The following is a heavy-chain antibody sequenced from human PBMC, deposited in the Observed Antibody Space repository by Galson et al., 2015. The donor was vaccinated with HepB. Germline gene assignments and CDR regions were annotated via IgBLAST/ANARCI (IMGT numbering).Heavy chain of an antibody. J-gene: IGHJ4*02. D-gene: IGHD3-16*02. CDR3: ARDPPERSLDY. CDR2: IKQDGSEK. V-gene: IGHV3-7*03. CDR1: GFTFSSYW. Sequence: SLRLSCAASGFTFSSYWMSWVRQAPGKGLEWVANIKQDGSEKYYVDSVKGRFTISRDNAKNSLYLQMKSLRAEDTAVYYCARDPPERSLDYWGQGTLVTVSS.